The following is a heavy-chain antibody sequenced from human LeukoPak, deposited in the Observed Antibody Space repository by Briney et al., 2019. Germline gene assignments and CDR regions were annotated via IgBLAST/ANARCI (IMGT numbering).Heavy chain of an antibody. D-gene: IGHD2-15*01. Sequence: GGSLRLSCAASGFTFSVAGMHWVRQAPGKGPEWVSAIIGNGASSYYADSVKGRFTISRDNSKSTLYLQMNSLRAEDAGVYYCAKRICSGSTCYSLDSWGRGTLVTVSS. J-gene: IGHJ4*02. CDR1: GFTFSVAG. V-gene: IGHV3-23*01. CDR3: AKRICSGSTCYSLDS. CDR2: IIGNGASS.